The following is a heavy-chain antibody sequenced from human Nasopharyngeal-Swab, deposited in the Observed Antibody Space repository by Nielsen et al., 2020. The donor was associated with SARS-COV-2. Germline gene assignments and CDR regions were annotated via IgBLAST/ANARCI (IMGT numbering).Heavy chain of an antibody. CDR1: GFTFCDYP. D-gene: IGHD2-21*01. V-gene: IGHV3-49*03. CDR3: SRGQDCGAGHCY. J-gene: IGHJ4*02. Sequence: GGSLRLSCTVSGFTFCDYPMSWFRQAPGQGLEWLRFIKSETHGGTTEYAASVRGRFTISRDDSKSIAYLQMSVLKTDDTAVYYCSRGQDCGAGHCYWGQGTLVTVSS. CDR2: IKSETHGGTT.